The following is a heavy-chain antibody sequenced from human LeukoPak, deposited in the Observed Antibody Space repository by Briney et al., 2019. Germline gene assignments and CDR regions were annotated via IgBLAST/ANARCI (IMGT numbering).Heavy chain of an antibody. CDR3: ARKDGDYADDYYFDY. D-gene: IGHD4-17*01. CDR2: IIPIFGTA. J-gene: IGHJ4*02. Sequence: ASVKVSCKASGGTFSSYAISWVRQAPGQGLEWMGGIIPIFGTANYAQKFQGRVTITADDSTSTAYMELSSLRSEDTAVYYCARKDGDYADDYYFDYWGQGTLVTVSS. CDR1: GGTFSSYA. V-gene: IGHV1-69*13.